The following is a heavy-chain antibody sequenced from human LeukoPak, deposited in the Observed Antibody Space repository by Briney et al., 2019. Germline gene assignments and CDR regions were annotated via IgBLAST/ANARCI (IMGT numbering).Heavy chain of an antibody. CDR2: ISGSGTST. CDR1: GYTFNSYA. CDR3: ANDKVYDYVWGSYRILDY. J-gene: IGHJ4*02. V-gene: IGHV3-23*01. Sequence: GGSLRLSCTASGYTFNSYAMSWVRQAPGKGLEWVSGISGSGTSTYYADSVKGRFTISRDNSKSTLYLQMNSLRAEDTAVYYCANDKVYDYVWGSYRILDYWGQGTLVTVSS. D-gene: IGHD3-16*02.